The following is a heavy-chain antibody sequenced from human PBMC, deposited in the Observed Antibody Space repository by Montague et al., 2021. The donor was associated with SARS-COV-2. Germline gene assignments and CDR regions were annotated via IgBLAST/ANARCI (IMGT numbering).Heavy chain of an antibody. J-gene: IGHJ5*02. CDR1: GGSMSDHY. CDR2: IYYSGGI. D-gene: IGHD3-10*01. CDR3: ARAVSVRRAVNWFDP. Sequence: SETLSLTCTVSGGSMSDHYWAWIRQPPGKGLEWLAYIYYSGGINSNASLKSRVSMSVDTSKNQFSRKLTSVTAADTAVYYCARAVSVRRAVNWFDPWGQGTLVTVSS. V-gene: IGHV4-59*11.